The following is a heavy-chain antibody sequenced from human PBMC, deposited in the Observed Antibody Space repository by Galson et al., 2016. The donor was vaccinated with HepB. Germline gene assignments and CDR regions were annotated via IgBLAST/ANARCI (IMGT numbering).Heavy chain of an antibody. Sequence: SLRLSCAASGFTFRGYAIHWVRQTSGKGLEWVGRIRGTANSYETTYSAAVKGRFTLSRDDSENTAYLQMNSLKTEDTAVYYCSLDFDNWGQGTLVAVSS. J-gene: IGHJ4*02. CDR3: SLDFDN. CDR1: GFTFRGYA. V-gene: IGHV3-73*01. CDR2: IRGTANSYET.